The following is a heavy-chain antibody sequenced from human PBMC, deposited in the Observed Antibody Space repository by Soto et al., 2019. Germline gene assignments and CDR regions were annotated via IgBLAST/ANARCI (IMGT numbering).Heavy chain of an antibody. Sequence: QVHLVQSGAEVKKPGSSVKVSCKASGGSFSTYAINWLRQAPGQGLEWMGGIIPLFGTENYAQNFQDRFTFTAVKSTTTAYMEVRSLTSEDTAVYYSATGIWSGPIAHYLDYWCQGTLVTVSS. CDR2: IIPLFGTE. CDR1: GGSFSTYA. V-gene: IGHV1-69*06. J-gene: IGHJ4*01. D-gene: IGHD3-3*01. CDR3: ATGIWSGPIAHYLDY.